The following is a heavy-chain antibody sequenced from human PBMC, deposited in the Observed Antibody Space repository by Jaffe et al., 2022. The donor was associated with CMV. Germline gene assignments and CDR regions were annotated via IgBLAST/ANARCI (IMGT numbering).Heavy chain of an antibody. D-gene: IGHD3-3*01. Sequence: QVQLQESGPGLVKPSETLSLTCTVSGGSISSYYWSWIRQPPGKGLEWIGYIYYSGSTNYNPSLKSRVTISVDTSKNQFSLKLSSVTAADTAVYYCARDRRDYDFWSGYHYYYGMDVWGQGTTVTVSS. CDR1: GGSISSYY. CDR2: IYYSGST. V-gene: IGHV4-59*01. J-gene: IGHJ6*02. CDR3: ARDRRDYDFWSGYHYYYGMDV.